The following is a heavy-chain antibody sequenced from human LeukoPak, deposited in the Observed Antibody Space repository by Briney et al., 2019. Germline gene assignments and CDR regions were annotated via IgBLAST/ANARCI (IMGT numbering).Heavy chain of an antibody. CDR3: ATRYGGSYIGYYYYMDV. J-gene: IGHJ6*03. V-gene: IGHV1-24*01. CDR2: FDPQDGET. Sequence: EASVKVSCKVSGYTLTELSTHWVRQAPGKGLECMGGFDPQDGETIYAQKFQGRVTMTEDTSTDTAYMELSSLRSEDTAVYYCATRYGGSYIGYYYYMDVWGKGTTVSVSS. D-gene: IGHD1-26*01. CDR1: GYTLTELS.